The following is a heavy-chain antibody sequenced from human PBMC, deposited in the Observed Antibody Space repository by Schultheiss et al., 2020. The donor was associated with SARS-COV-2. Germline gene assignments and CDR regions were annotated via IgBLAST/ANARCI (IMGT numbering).Heavy chain of an antibody. Sequence: GSLRLSCTVSGGSISSYYWSWIRQPPGKGLEWIGYIYYSGSTNYNPSLKSRVTMSVDMSNDQFSLKLTSVTAADTAVYYCARDVCSSTSCYGGFPNYYYMDVWGKGTTVTVSS. J-gene: IGHJ6*03. CDR3: ARDVCSSTSCYGGFPNYYYMDV. CDR1: GGSISSYY. D-gene: IGHD2-2*01. V-gene: IGHV4-59*12. CDR2: IYYSGST.